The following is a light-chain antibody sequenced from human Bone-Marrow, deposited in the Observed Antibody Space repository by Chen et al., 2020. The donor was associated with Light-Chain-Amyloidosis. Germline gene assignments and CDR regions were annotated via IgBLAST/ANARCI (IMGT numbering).Light chain of an antibody. V-gene: IGKV2-28*01. CDR3: MQALQTPIT. Sequence: DIVMTQSPLSLPVTPGEPASISCRSSQSLLHSNGYNYLDWYLQKPGQSPQVLIYLGSNRASGVPYRFSGSGSGPDFTLTISSVEAEDVGVYYCMQALQTPITFGQGTRLEIK. J-gene: IGKJ5*01. CDR2: LGS. CDR1: QSLLHSNGYNY.